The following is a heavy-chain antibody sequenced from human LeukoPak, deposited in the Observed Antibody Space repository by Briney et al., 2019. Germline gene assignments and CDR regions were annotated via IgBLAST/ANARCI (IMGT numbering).Heavy chain of an antibody. Sequence: GALGLSCAASGFTFSNYWMNWVRQAPGQGLEWVANIKHDGSEKYYVDSVKGRFTISRDNAKNSLYLQMNSLRVEDTAVYYCARDYDFWSQGTLVTVSS. V-gene: IGHV3-7*01. J-gene: IGHJ4*02. CDR3: ARDYDF. CDR2: IKHDGSEK. CDR1: GFTFSNYW. D-gene: IGHD3-3*01.